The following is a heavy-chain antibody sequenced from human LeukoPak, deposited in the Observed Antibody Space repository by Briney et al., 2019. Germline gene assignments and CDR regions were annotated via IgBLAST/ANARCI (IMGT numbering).Heavy chain of an antibody. CDR3: ARDPGIAAAGTTFFDY. CDR2: INPNSGGT. CDR1: GYTFIGYY. Sequence: ASVKVSCKASGYTFIGYYMHWVRQAPGQGLEWMGWINPNSGGTNYAQKFQGRVTMTRDTSISTAYMELSRLRSDDTAVYYCARDPGIAAAGTTFFDYWGQGTLVTVSS. V-gene: IGHV1-2*02. D-gene: IGHD6-13*01. J-gene: IGHJ4*02.